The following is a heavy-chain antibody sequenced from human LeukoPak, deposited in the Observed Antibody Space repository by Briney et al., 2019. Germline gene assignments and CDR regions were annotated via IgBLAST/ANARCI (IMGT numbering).Heavy chain of an antibody. CDR2: ISGGGGST. CDR1: GFIFSTYA. CDR3: AKIPIDWYFDL. D-gene: IGHD1-26*01. V-gene: IGHV3-23*01. Sequence: GGSLRLSCAASGFIFSTYAMSWVRQAPGKGLEWVSTISGGGGSTYYADSVKGRFTISRDNSKNTLYLQMNSLRAEDTAVYYCAKIPIDWYFDLWGRGTLVTVSS. J-gene: IGHJ2*01.